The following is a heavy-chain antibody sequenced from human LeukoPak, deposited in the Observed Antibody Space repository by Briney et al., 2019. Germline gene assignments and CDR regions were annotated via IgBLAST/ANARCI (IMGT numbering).Heavy chain of an antibody. CDR3: AREYSSSWYFDY. Sequence: ASVKVSCKASGYTFTGYYMHWVRQATGQGLEWMGWMNPKSGNTGYAHKFQGRVTITRNTSISTAYMEMSSLRFEDTAVYYCAREYSSSWYFDYWGQGTLVTVSS. CDR1: GYTFTGYY. J-gene: IGHJ4*02. CDR2: MNPKSGNT. V-gene: IGHV1-8*03. D-gene: IGHD6-13*01.